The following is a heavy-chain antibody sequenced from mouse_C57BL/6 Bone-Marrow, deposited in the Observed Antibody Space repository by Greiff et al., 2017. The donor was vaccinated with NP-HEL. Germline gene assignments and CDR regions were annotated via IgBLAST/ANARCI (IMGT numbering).Heavy chain of an antibody. D-gene: IGHD1-1*01. CDR1: GYTFTSYW. J-gene: IGHJ4*01. CDR3: AREGYYYGSSYAMDY. Sequence: VQLQQPGAELVKPGASVKLSCKASGYTFTSYWMHWVKQRPGQGLEWIGMIHPNSGSTNYNEKFKSKATLTVDKSSSTAYMQLSSLAFEDSAVYYCAREGYYYGSSYAMDYWGQGTSVTVSS. V-gene: IGHV1-64*01. CDR2: IHPNSGST.